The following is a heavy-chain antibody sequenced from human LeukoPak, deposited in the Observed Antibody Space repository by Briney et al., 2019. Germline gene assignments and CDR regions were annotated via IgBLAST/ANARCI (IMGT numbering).Heavy chain of an antibody. Sequence: PGGSLSLSCAASGFTFSSYAMTWVRQAPGKGLEWVSGISGSGVYTSYADSVKGRFTISRDNSKNTVYLQMNSLRAEDTALYYCAKDWDGYGPYYLDHSGQGTLVTVSS. V-gene: IGHV3-23*01. D-gene: IGHD5-18*01. CDR1: GFTFSSYA. CDR2: ISGSGVYT. J-gene: IGHJ4*02. CDR3: AKDWDGYGPYYLDH.